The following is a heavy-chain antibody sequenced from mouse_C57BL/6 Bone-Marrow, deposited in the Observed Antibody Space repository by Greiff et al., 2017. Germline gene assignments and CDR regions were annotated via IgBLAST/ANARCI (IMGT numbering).Heavy chain of an antibody. CDR3: ARPDYYGSGYAMDD. CDR1: GFTFSDYG. D-gene: IGHD1-1*01. Sequence: EVKLVASGGGLVQPGGSLKLSCAASGFTFSDYGMAWVRQAPRKGPEWVAFISNLAHSIYYADTVTGRFTISRENAKNTLYLEMSSLRSEDTAMYYCARPDYYGSGYAMDDWGQGTSVTVSS. J-gene: IGHJ4*01. CDR2: ISNLAHSI. V-gene: IGHV5-15*01.